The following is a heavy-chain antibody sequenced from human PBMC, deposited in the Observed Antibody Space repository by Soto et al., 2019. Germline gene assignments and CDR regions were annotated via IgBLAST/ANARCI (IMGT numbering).Heavy chain of an antibody. CDR1: VYTFTVDG. CDR3: ARDHFWFDP. J-gene: IGHJ5*02. V-gene: IGHV1-18*01. Sequence: EASVKGYRKTSVYTFTVDGISWVRQAPGQGLEWMGWISAYNGNTNYAQKLQGRVTMTTDTSTSTAYMELRSLRSDDTAVYYCARDHFWFDPWGQGTLVTVSS. CDR2: ISAYNGNT.